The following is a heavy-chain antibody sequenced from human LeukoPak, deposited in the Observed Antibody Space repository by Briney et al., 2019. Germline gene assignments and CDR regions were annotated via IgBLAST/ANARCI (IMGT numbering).Heavy chain of an antibody. CDR3: ARNVGSGWVGN. V-gene: IGHV3-74*01. D-gene: IGHD6-19*01. CDR2: INSHGSST. Sequence: PGGSLRLSCAASGFTFSSYWLHWVRQAPGKGPVWVSNINSHGSSTTYADSVKGRFTISRDNAKNTLYLQMNSLRAEDTAVYYCARNVGSGWVGNWGQGTLVTVSS. J-gene: IGHJ4*02. CDR1: GFTFSSYW.